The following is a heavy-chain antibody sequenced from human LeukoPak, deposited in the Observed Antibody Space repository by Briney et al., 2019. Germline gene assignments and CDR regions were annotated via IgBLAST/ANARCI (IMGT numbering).Heavy chain of an antibody. D-gene: IGHD3-22*01. CDR2: ISDSGAST. CDR3: AKDPDSSGFYYGSPFDY. V-gene: IGHV3-23*01. CDR1: GFTFSNYA. J-gene: IGHJ4*02. Sequence: GGSLRLSCAASGFTFSNYAMNWVRQAPGKGLEWVSAISDSGASTYYADSVKGRFTISRDNFKNTLYLQMISLRAEDTAVYYCAKDPDSSGFYYGSPFDYWGRGTLVTVSS.